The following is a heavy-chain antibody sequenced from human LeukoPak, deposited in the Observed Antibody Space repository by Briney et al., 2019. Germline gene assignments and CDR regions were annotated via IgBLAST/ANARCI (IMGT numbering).Heavy chain of an antibody. J-gene: IGHJ5*02. Sequence: PSETLSLTCAVYGGSFSGYYWSWIRQPPGKGLEWIGETNHSGSTNYNPSLKSRVTISVDTSKNQFSLKLSSVTAADTAVYYCARSGIAVAGTGWFDPWGQGTLVTVSS. CDR3: ARSGIAVAGTGWFDP. D-gene: IGHD6-19*01. CDR2: TNHSGST. V-gene: IGHV4-34*01. CDR1: GGSFSGYY.